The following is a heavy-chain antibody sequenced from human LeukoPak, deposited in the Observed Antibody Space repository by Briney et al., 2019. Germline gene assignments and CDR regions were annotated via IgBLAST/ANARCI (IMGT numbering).Heavy chain of an antibody. V-gene: IGHV3-30*04. J-gene: IGHJ4*02. Sequence: GSLSLSCAASGFTFSSFAMHWVRQAPGKGLEWVAVISYDGSNMYYADSVKGRFTISRDTYINTLFLLMNSRRAEAMATFYWARGRDTNSFDYWGQGTLVTVSS. CDR1: GFTFSSFA. CDR2: ISYDGSNM. CDR3: ARGRDTNSFDY.